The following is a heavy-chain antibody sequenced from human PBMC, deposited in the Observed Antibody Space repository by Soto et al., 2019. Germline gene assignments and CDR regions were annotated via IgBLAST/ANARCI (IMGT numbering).Heavy chain of an antibody. CDR1: GGSFSGYY. J-gene: IGHJ5*02. D-gene: IGHD2-8*01. Sequence: PSETLSLTCAVYGGSFSGYYWSWIRQPPGKGLEWIGEINHSGSTNYNPSLKSRVTISLDTSKKQFSLKMRSVTAADTAVYYCARDGDGCMNPCGQGTMVAVYS. V-gene: IGHV4-34*01. CDR3: ARDGDGCMNP. CDR2: INHSGST.